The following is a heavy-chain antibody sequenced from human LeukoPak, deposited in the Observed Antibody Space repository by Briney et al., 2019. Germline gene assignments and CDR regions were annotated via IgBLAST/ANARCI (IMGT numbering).Heavy chain of an antibody. D-gene: IGHD3-9*01. CDR3: AKMAVLTGYYTLDY. V-gene: IGHV3-30*18. J-gene: IGHJ4*02. CDR1: GCTFSSYG. Sequence: GGSLRLSCAASGCTFSSYGMHWVRQAPGKGLEWVAVISYDGSNKYYADSVKGRFTISRDNSKNTLYLQMNSLRAEDTAVYYCAKMAVLTGYYTLDYWGQGTLVTVSS. CDR2: ISYDGSNK.